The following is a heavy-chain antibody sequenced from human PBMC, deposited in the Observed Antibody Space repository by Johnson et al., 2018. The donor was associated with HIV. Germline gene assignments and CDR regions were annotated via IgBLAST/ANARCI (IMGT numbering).Heavy chain of an antibody. Sequence: VQLVESGGGVVQPGGSLRLSCAASGFTFSSYAMSWVRQAPGKGLEWVSAISGSGGSTYYADSVKGRFTISRDNSKNTLYLQMNSLRAEDTAVYYCARVLSWWSGAFDLWGQGTMVTVSS. CDR1: GFTFSSYA. V-gene: IGHV3-23*04. CDR2: ISGSGGST. CDR3: ARVLSWWSGAFDL. D-gene: IGHD2-21*01. J-gene: IGHJ3*01.